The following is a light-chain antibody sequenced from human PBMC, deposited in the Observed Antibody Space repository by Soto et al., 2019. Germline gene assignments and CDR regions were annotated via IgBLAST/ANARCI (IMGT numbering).Light chain of an antibody. V-gene: IGKV1-5*01. CDR2: DVS. J-gene: IGKJ1*01. Sequence: DIPMTQSPSTLSASVGDRVTITCRASQSISSWLAWYQQKRGKAPKLLIYDVSSLESGVPSRFSGSGAGTEFTLTISSLQPDDFATYYCQQYNSYSWTFGQGTKVEIK. CDR3: QQYNSYSWT. CDR1: QSISSW.